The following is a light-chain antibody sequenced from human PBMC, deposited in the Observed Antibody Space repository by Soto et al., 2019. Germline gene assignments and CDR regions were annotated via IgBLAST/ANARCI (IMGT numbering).Light chain of an antibody. CDR2: AAS. CDR3: QQYGSAPGT. J-gene: IGKJ1*01. V-gene: IGKV3-20*01. CDR1: QSVNSNY. Sequence: EIVLTQSPGTLSLSPGERATLSCRASQSVNSNYLAWYQQKPGQAPRLLIYAASSRATGIPDRFSGSASGTDFALTISRLEPEDSAVYHCQQYGSAPGTFGQGTKVEIK.